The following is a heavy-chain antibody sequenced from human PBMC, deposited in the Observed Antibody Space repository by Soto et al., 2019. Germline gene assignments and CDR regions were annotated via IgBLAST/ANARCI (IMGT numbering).Heavy chain of an antibody. J-gene: IGHJ4*02. CDR1: GGSISSSSYY. CDR3: ARQRIAVVAAPAVDY. Sequence: SETLSLTCTVSGGSISSSSYYWGWIRQPPGKGLEWIGSIYYSGSTYYNPSLKSRVTISVDTSKNQFSLKLSSVTAADTAVYYCARQRIAVVAAPAVDYWGQGTLVTVSS. V-gene: IGHV4-39*01. CDR2: IYYSGST. D-gene: IGHD2-15*01.